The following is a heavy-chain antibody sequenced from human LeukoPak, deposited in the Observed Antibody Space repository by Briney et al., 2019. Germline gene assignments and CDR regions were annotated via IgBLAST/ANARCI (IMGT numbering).Heavy chain of an antibody. CDR2: INWNGGST. CDR3: ARASGKGLDYYYYGMDV. CDR1: GFTFDDYG. Sequence: GGSLRLSCAASGFTFDDYGMSWVRQAPGKGLEWVSGINWNGGSTGYADSVKGRFTISRGNAKNSLYLRMNSLRAEDTALYHCARASGKGLDYYYYGMDVWGQGTTVTVSS. D-gene: IGHD3-10*01. J-gene: IGHJ6*02. V-gene: IGHV3-20*01.